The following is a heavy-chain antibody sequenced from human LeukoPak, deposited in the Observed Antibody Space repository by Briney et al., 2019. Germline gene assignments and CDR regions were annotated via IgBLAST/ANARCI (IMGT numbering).Heavy chain of an antibody. CDR1: GYTFTGYY. D-gene: IGHD2-8*01. V-gene: IGHV1-2*02. J-gene: IGHJ3*02. Sequence: VASVKVSCKVSGYTFTGYYMHWVRQAPGRGLEWMGWLNPNSGGTNYAQNFQGRVTMTRDTSISTAYMELSRLRSDDTAVYYCARDGCTIGVCYGRDAFDIWGQGTMVTVSS. CDR3: ARDGCTIGVCYGRDAFDI. CDR2: LNPNSGGT.